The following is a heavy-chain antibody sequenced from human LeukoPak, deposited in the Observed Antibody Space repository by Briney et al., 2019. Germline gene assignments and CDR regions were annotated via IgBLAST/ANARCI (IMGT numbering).Heavy chain of an antibody. J-gene: IGHJ3*02. CDR1: GGSISTSNYY. CDR2: IFYSGST. CDR3: AGAYCGGDCYSGRAFDI. V-gene: IGHV4-39*07. D-gene: IGHD2-21*02. Sequence: SSETLSLTCTVSGGSISTSNYYWGWLRQPPGTGLEWIVNIFYSGSTYYSPSLRSRVTISLDKSKNQFSLKLSSVTAADTAVYYCAGAYCGGDCYSGRAFDIWGQGTMVTVSS.